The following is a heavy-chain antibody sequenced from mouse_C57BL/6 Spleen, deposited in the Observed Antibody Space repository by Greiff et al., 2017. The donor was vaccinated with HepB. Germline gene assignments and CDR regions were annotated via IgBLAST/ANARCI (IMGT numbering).Heavy chain of an antibody. CDR1: GFTFSSYT. D-gene: IGHD1-1*01. CDR2: ISGGGGNT. CDR3: ARRAVVAHWYFDV. V-gene: IGHV5-9*01. J-gene: IGHJ1*03. Sequence: DVMLVESGGGLVKPGGSLKLSCAASGFTFSSYTMSWVRQTPEKRLEWVATISGGGGNTYYPDSVKGRFTISRDNAKNTLYLQMSSLRSEDTALYYCARRAVVAHWYFDVWGTGTTVTVSS.